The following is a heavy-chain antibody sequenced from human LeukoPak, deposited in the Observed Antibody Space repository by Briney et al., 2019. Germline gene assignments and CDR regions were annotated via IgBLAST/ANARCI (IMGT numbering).Heavy chain of an antibody. V-gene: IGHV3-23*01. J-gene: IGHJ4*02. CDR3: AKGILYSGSYYGD. Sequence: PGGSLRLSCAASGFTFTSYAMSWVRQAPGKGLEWVSAISGSGGSTYYADSVKGRFTISRDNSKNTLYLQMNSLRAEDTAVYYCAKGILYSGSYYGDWGQGTLVTVSS. CDR1: GFTFTSYA. CDR2: ISGSGGST. D-gene: IGHD1-26*01.